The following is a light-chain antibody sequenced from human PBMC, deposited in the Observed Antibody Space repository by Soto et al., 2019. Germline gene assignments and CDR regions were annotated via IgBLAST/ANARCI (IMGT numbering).Light chain of an antibody. CDR1: SSDVGGYNY. V-gene: IGLV2-8*01. J-gene: IGLJ1*01. Sequence: QSVLTQPPSASGYPGQSVTISCTRTSSDVGGYNYVSWYQQHPGKAPKLMIYEVSKRPSGVPDRFSGSKSGNTASLTVSGLQAEDEADYYCSSSAGSYNFFYVFGTGTKVTVL. CDR3: SSSAGSYNFFYV. CDR2: EVS.